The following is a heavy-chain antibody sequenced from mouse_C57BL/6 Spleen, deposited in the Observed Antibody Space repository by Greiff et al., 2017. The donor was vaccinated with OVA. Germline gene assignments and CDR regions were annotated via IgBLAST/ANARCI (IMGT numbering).Heavy chain of an antibody. D-gene: IGHD6-1*01. V-gene: IGHV1-61*01. Sequence: VQLQQPGAELVRPGSSVKLSCKASGYTFTSYWMDWVKQRPGQGLEWIGNIYPSDSETHYNQKFKDKATLTVDKSSSTAYMQLSSLTSEDSAVYYCAREASLYYFDYWGQGTTLTVSS. J-gene: IGHJ2*01. CDR3: AREASLYYFDY. CDR1: GYTFTSYW. CDR2: IYPSDSET.